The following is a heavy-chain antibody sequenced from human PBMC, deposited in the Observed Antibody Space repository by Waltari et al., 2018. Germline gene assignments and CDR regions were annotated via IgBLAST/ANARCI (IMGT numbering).Heavy chain of an antibody. V-gene: IGHV1-69-2*01. D-gene: IGHD3-10*01. J-gene: IGHJ4*02. CDR3: APLPGGSGQTFDY. Sequence: GAEVKKPGATVKISCKASGYTFMDYFMHWVQQAPGKGLEWMGRIDPEDGETVYSEKFQGRVTITADTSTDTAYMELSSLTSGDTAVYYCAPLPGGSGQTFDYWGQGTLVTVSS. CDR1: GYTFMDYF. CDR2: IDPEDGET.